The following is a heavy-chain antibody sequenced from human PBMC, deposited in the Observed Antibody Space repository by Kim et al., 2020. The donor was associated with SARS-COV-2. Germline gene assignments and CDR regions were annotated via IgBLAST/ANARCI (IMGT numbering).Heavy chain of an antibody. Sequence: GGSLRLSCTASGFSFSSYWMHWVRQAPGKGLEWISRINRDGSSTYYADSAKARFTISRDNAKDTLYLQMNSLRAEDTAVYYCARNFDYGANAWGQGALVTVSS. CDR3: ARNFDYGANA. J-gene: IGHJ5*02. V-gene: IGHV3-74*01. CDR2: INRDGSST. CDR1: GFSFSSYW. D-gene: IGHD4-17*01.